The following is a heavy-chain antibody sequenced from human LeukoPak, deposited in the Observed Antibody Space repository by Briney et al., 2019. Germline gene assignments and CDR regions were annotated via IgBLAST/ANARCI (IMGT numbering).Heavy chain of an antibody. D-gene: IGHD3-10*01. CDR1: GFTFSSYS. CDR2: ISSSSSYI. Sequence: PGGSLRLSCAASGFTFSSYSMNWVRQAPGKGLEWVSSISSSSSYIYYADSVKGRFTISRDNAKNSLYLQMNSLRAEDTAVYYCANLITMVRGVNSDYWGQGTLVTVSS. J-gene: IGHJ4*02. CDR3: ANLITMVRGVNSDY. V-gene: IGHV3-21*01.